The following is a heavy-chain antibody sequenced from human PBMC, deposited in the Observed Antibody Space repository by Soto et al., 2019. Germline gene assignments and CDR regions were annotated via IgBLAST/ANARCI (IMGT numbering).Heavy chain of an antibody. CDR1: GFTFSSYA. V-gene: IGHV3-23*01. CDR2: ISGTGRTT. J-gene: IGHJ4*02. D-gene: IGHD3-9*01. Sequence: EGQLLESGGGLVQPGGSLRLSCAASGFTFSSYAMSWVRQTPAKGLEWVSTISGTGRTTYYADSVKGRFTVSRDNSKNTLYLQMNSLRAEDTAVYYCVHPPPHFAWLPRGDYWGQGTLVTVSS. CDR3: VHPPPHFAWLPRGDY.